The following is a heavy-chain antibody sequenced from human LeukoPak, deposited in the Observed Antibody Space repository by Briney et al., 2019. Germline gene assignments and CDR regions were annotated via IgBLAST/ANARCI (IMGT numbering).Heavy chain of an antibody. J-gene: IGHJ4*02. CDR3: ARGFNWNDPFDY. CDR1: GFTFSSYA. V-gene: IGHV3-30-3*01. Sequence: PGGSLRLSCAASGFTFSSYAMHWVRQAPGKGLEWVAVISYDGSNKYPVKRRLTISRDNSKNTLYLQMNSLRAEDTAVYYCARGFNWNDPFDYWGQGTLVTVSS. CDR2: ISYDGSNK. D-gene: IGHD1-20*01.